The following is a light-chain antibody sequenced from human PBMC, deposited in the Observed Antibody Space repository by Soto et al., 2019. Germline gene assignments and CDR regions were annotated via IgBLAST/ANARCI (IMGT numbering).Light chain of an antibody. Sequence: QSALTQPASVSGSPGQSITISCTGTSSDVGAYNYVSWYQQHPGKAPKLMIYEVSNRPSGVSNRFSGSKSGTTASLTIAGLQAEDEDDYYCSSYTTSSTLVFGGGTKLTVL. CDR1: SSDVGAYNY. CDR3: SSYTTSSTLV. CDR2: EVS. J-gene: IGLJ3*02. V-gene: IGLV2-14*01.